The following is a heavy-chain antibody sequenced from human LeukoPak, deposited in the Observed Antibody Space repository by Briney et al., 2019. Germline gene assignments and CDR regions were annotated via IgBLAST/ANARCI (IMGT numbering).Heavy chain of an antibody. V-gene: IGHV3-23*01. J-gene: IGHJ4*02. Sequence: GGSLRLSCAASGFTLSTYAMSWVRQAPGKGLEWVSTIKNVGGTTYYADSVSGRFTISRDSPQNTLYLQMTSLRAEDTAVYYCAKDPEMATIPYYFDYWGQGTLVTVSS. D-gene: IGHD5-24*01. CDR2: IKNVGGTT. CDR1: GFTLSTYA. CDR3: AKDPEMATIPYYFDY.